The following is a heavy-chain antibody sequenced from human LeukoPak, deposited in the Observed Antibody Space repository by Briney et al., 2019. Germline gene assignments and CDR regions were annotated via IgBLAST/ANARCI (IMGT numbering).Heavy chain of an antibody. D-gene: IGHD3-16*02. CDR2: IYSGGCT. J-gene: IGHJ6*04. V-gene: IGHV3-53*01. CDR1: GFTVSSNY. CDR3: ARDGSLPGLRVDV. Sequence: GGSLRLSCAAFGFTVSSNYMGWVRQAPGEGLEWVLVIYSGGCTYYADSVKGRFTISRDNSKNTLYLQMNSLRAEDTAVYYCARDGSLPGLRVDVWGKGTTVTVSS.